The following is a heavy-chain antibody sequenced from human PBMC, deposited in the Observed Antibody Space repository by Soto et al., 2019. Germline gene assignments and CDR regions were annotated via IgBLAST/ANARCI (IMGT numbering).Heavy chain of an antibody. D-gene: IGHD1-20*01. Sequence: GGSLSLSCEASGFTLRNYAMTWVRQAPGKGLEWVSLISANDVGTYYAESVKTRFTISTDQSRNTVYLQMDSLRADDTAIYYCAKAKSDYNWDNRPPFDYWGQGTLVTVSS. V-gene: IGHV3-23*01. CDR3: AKAKSDYNWDNRPPFDY. CDR1: GFTLRNYA. CDR2: ISANDVGT. J-gene: IGHJ4*02.